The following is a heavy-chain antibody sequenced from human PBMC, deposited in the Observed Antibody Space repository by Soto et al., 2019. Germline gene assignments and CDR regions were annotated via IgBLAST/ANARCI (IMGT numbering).Heavy chain of an antibody. Sequence: QVQLVQSGAEVKKPGASVKVSCKASGYDFNNYGISWVRQAPGQGLEWMGWISADNGNTNNAQKFQGRVTMTTDPATRTGYMELTSLSSDDTAVYYCARDRRLVGAARPEYFQHWGQGTLVTVSS. CDR3: ARDRRLVGAARPEYFQH. CDR2: ISADNGNT. V-gene: IGHV1-18*01. J-gene: IGHJ1*01. D-gene: IGHD1-26*01. CDR1: GYDFNNYG.